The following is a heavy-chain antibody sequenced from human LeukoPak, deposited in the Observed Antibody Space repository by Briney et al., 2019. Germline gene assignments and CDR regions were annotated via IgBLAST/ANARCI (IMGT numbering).Heavy chain of an antibody. J-gene: IGHJ4*02. CDR3: AKRSGSSGQDFDY. V-gene: IGHV3-23*01. CDR1: GSTFSSYA. D-gene: IGHD3-10*01. Sequence: GGSLRLSCAASGSTFSSYAMSWVRQSPGKGLEWVSTISGSGGTTYYADSVKGRFTISRDNSKNTLYLQMNSLRAEDTAVYYCAKRSGSSGQDFDYWGPGTLVTVSS. CDR2: ISGSGGTT.